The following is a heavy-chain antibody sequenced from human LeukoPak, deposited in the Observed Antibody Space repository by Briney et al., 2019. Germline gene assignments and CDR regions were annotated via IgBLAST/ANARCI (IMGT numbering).Heavy chain of an antibody. J-gene: IGHJ4*02. CDR1: GYTFTSYA. D-gene: IGHD3-10*01. V-gene: IGHV1-3*01. Sequence: ASVKVSCKASGYTFTSYAMHWVRQAPGQRLEWMGWINAGNGNTKYSQKFQGRVTITRDTSASTAYMELSSLRSGDTAVYYCARDYGSGSYFDYWGQGTLVTVSS. CDR3: ARDYGSGSYFDY. CDR2: INAGNGNT.